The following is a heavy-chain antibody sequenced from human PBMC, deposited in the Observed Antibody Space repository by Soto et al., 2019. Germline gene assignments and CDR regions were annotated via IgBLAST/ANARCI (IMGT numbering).Heavy chain of an antibody. J-gene: IGHJ5*02. D-gene: IGHD3-16*01. CDR2: MNPNSGNT. CDR3: ARLKQDYAVA. Sequence: QVQLVQSGAEVKKPGASVKVSCKASGYTFTSYDINWVRLATGQGLEWMGWMNPNSGNTAYAQKLQGRVTMTSNTSISTAYMELSSLRFEDTAVYYCARLKQDYAVAWGQGTLVTVSS. V-gene: IGHV1-8*01. CDR1: GYTFTSYD.